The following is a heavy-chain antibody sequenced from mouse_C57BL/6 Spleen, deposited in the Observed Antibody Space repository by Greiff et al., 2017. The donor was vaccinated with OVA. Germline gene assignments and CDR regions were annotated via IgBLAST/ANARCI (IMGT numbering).Heavy chain of an antibody. J-gene: IGHJ4*01. CDR2: IMPNDGNT. Sequence: VQLQQSGPELVKPGASVKISCKASGYSFPDYDMNWVQTSTGQSLEWIGVIMPNDGNTSYNQKYKGKATLTVDQSSSTAYRQLNSLTSEDSAVYYCARRGYDGMDYWGQGTSVTVSS. CDR3: ARRGYDGMDY. D-gene: IGHD2-3*01. V-gene: IGHV1-39*01. CDR1: GYSFPDYD.